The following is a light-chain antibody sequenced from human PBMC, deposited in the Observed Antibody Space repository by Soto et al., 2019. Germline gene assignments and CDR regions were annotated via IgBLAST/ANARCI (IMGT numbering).Light chain of an antibody. CDR2: GVS. CDR3: ISYTTSVTYV. J-gene: IGLJ1*01. V-gene: IGLV2-14*01. CDR1: SSDVGGYNY. Sequence: QSALTRPASVSGSPGQSITISCTGTSSDVGGYNYVSWYQEHPGKAPKLMISGVSNRPSGVSNRFSGSKSGNTASLTISGLQTEDEADYYCISYTTSVTYVFGTGTKLTVL.